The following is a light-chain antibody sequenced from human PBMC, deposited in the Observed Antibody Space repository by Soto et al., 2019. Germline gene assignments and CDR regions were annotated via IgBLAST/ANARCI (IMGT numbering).Light chain of an antibody. CDR1: QSVNAN. V-gene: IGKV3-15*01. Sequence: EVVMTQSPATLSVSPGERATLSCRASQSVNANLAWYQQKPGQAPRLLIHGASNRATGSPARYSGSGFGTEFILTISSLQSEDFAVYYCQQYNTWLWTFGQGTKVEIK. CDR3: QQYNTWLWT. J-gene: IGKJ1*01. CDR2: GAS.